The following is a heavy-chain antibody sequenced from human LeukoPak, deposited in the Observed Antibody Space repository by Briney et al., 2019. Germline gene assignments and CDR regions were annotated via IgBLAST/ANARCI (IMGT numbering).Heavy chain of an antibody. D-gene: IGHD2-15*01. V-gene: IGHV4-34*01. CDR1: GGSFSGYY. Sequence: SETLSLTCAVYGGSFSGYYWSWIRQPPGKGLEWIGEINHSGSTNYNPSLKSRVTTSVDTSKNQFSLKLSSVTAADTAVYYCARGVVVVVAATQSHYYYGMDVWGQGTTITVS. CDR3: ARGVVVVVAATQSHYYYGMDV. J-gene: IGHJ6*02. CDR2: INHSGST.